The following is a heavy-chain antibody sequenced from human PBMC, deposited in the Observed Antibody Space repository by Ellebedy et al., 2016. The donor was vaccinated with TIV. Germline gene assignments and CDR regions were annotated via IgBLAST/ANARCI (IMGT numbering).Heavy chain of an antibody. CDR2: ISAYNGHT. D-gene: IGHD5-12*01. Sequence: ASVKVSCKASGYTFTSHGISWVRQAPGQGLEWLGWISAYNGHTNYAQKIQGRVAMTTDTSTSTAYMELRSLRSDDTAVYYCARDAPHLISGPDFDVWGQGTMVTVSS. CDR3: ARDAPHLISGPDFDV. CDR1: GYTFTSHG. V-gene: IGHV1-18*01. J-gene: IGHJ3*01.